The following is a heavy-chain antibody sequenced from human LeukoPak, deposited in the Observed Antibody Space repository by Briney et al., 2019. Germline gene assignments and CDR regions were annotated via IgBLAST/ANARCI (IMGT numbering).Heavy chain of an antibody. CDR1: GYTFTSYG. J-gene: IGHJ6*03. D-gene: IGHD6-13*01. CDR3: ARGRAAGTFSRYYYMDV. Sequence: EASVKVSCKASGYTFTSYGINWVRQATGQGLEWMGWMNPNSGNTGYAQKFQGRVTMTRNTSISKAYMELSSLRSEDTAVYYCARGRAAGTFSRYYYMDVWGKGTTVTISS. CDR2: MNPNSGNT. V-gene: IGHV1-8*01.